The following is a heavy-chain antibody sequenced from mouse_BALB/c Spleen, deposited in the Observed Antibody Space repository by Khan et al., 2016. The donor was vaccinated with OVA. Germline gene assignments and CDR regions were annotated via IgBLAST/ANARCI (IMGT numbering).Heavy chain of an antibody. D-gene: IGHD1-1*01. J-gene: IGHJ3*01. Sequence: VQLQESGPGLVAPSQSLSITCTVSGFSLTSYGVGWVRQPPGKSLEWLGVIWGDGSTNYHSALISSLSISKDNSKSQAFLKLNRRQTDDTATYYCALYYYGRAWFAYWGQGTLVTVSA. CDR2: IWGDGST. V-gene: IGHV2-3*01. CDR3: ALYYYGRAWFAY. CDR1: GFSLTSYG.